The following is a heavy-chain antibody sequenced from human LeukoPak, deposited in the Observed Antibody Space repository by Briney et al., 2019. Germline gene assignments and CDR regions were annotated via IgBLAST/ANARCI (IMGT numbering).Heavy chain of an antibody. V-gene: IGHV4-61*02. CDR3: ARVGRGRYYMDV. J-gene: IGHJ6*03. CDR2: IYTSGST. CDR1: GGSISSGSYY. Sequence: SQTLSLTCTVSGGSISSGSYYWSWIRQPAGKGLEWIGRIYTSGSTNYNPSLKSRVTISVDTSKNQFSLKPSSVTAADTAVYYCARVGRGRYYMDVWGKGTTVTVSS.